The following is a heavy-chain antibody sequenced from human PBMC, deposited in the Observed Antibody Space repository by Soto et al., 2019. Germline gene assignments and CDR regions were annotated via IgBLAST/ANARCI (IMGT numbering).Heavy chain of an antibody. CDR3: ARLTRASMTAHAFDI. D-gene: IGHD2-2*01. CDR1: GGSISSYY. CDR2: IYYSGST. J-gene: IGHJ3*02. Sequence: LTCTVSGGSISSYYWSWIRQPPGKGLEWIGYIYYSGSTNYNPSLKSRVTISVDTSKNQFSLKLSSVTAADTAVYYCARLTRASMTAHAFDIWGQGTMVTVSS. V-gene: IGHV4-59*01.